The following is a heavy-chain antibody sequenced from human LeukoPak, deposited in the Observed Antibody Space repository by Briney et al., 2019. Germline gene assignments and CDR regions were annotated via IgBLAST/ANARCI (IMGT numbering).Heavy chain of an antibody. CDR1: GGSISSRNW. CDR3: ARDRRVGAAAGTGRRNXXYW. D-gene: IGHD6-13*01. V-gene: IGHV4-4*02. J-gene: IGHJ2*01. Sequence: SETLSLTCAVSGGSISSRNWWSWVRQPPGKGLEWIGEIYHSGSTYYNPSLKSRVTISVDTSKNQFSLKLSSVTAADTAVYYCARDRRVGAAAGTGRRNXXYW. CDR2: IYHSGST.